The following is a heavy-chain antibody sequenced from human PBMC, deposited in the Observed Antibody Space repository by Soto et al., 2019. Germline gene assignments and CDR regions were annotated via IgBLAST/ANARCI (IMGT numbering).Heavy chain of an antibody. CDR3: AKDRESVGYSYGDY. D-gene: IGHD5-18*01. CDR1: GFTFSSYA. CDR2: VSGYGGST. Sequence: EVQLLESGGGLVQPGGSLRLSCAASGFTFSSYAMSWVRQAPGMGLEWVSTVSGYGGSTWYADSVKGRFTISKDNSKNTLFLLMNSLKPEDTAVYYCAKDRESVGYSYGDYWGQGIQVTVSS. V-gene: IGHV3-23*01. J-gene: IGHJ4*02.